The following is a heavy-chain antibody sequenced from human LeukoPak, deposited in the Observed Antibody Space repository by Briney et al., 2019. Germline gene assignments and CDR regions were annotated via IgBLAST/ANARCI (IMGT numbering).Heavy chain of an antibody. CDR1: GFTFSSYA. J-gene: IGHJ4*02. Sequence: GGSLRLSCAASGFTFSSYAMSWVRQAPGKGLEWVSAISARGDSPHYADSVKGRFTISRDNSKNTLYLQLNSLRAEDTAVYYCARALTGYCSASSCHGDYWGQGTLVTVSS. CDR2: ISARGDSP. CDR3: ARALTGYCSASSCHGDY. V-gene: IGHV3-23*01. D-gene: IGHD2-15*01.